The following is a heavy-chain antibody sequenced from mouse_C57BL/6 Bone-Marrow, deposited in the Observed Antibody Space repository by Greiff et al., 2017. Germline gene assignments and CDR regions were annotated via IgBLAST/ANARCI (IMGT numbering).Heavy chain of an antibody. D-gene: IGHD2-3*01. CDR3: TRGGGYYGWFAY. J-gene: IGHJ3*01. Sequence: VHLVESGAELVRPGASVTLSCKASGYTFTDYEMHWVKQTPVHGLEWIGAIDPETGGTAYNQKFKGKAILTADKSSSTAYMELRSLTSEDSAVYYCTRGGGYYGWFAYWGQGTLVTVSA. CDR1: GYTFTDYE. CDR2: IDPETGGT. V-gene: IGHV1-15*01.